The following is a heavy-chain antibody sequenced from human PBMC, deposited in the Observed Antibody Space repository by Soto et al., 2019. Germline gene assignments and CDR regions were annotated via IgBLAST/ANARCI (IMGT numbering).Heavy chain of an antibody. Sequence: SETLSLTCAVSGGSISSSNWWSSVRQPPGKGLEWIGEIYHSGSTNYNPSLKSRVTISVDKSKNQFSLKLSSVTAADTDVYYCARPHYYDSSGRAHDAFDIWGQGTMVT. CDR3: ARPHYYDSSGRAHDAFDI. J-gene: IGHJ3*02. CDR2: IYHSGST. CDR1: GGSISSSNW. V-gene: IGHV4-4*02. D-gene: IGHD3-22*01.